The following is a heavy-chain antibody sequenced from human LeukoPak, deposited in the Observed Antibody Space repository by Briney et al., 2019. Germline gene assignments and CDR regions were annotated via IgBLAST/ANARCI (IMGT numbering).Heavy chain of an antibody. Sequence: ASVKVSCKASVGTFSSYAISWVRQAPGQGLEWMGGIIPIFGTANYVQRFQSRVTITADDSTSTAYMELSSLRSEDTAVYYCANRHSSGYYSPFDYWGQGTLVTVSS. CDR1: VGTFSSYA. D-gene: IGHD3-22*01. V-gene: IGHV1-69*01. CDR2: IIPIFGTA. J-gene: IGHJ4*02. CDR3: ANRHSSGYYSPFDY.